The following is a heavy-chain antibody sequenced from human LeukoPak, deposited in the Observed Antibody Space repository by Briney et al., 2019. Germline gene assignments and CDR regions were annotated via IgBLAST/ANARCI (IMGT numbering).Heavy chain of an antibody. Sequence: GGSLRPSCAASGFPFNAYWMTWVRQAPGKGLEWVANIRQDGDTKYYVDSVKGRFTISRDNAMNSLYLQMNSLRAEDTAIYYCARSLPYGTTWYGRSDFWGQGTLVTVSS. V-gene: IGHV3-7*03. CDR1: GFPFNAYW. D-gene: IGHD2-2*01. J-gene: IGHJ4*02. CDR3: ARSLPYGTTWYGRSDF. CDR2: IRQDGDTK.